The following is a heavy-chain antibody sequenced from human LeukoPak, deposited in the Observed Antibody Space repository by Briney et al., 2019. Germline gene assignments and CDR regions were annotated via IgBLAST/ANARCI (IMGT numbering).Heavy chain of an antibody. D-gene: IGHD3-3*01. Sequence: GGSLRLSCAASGFTFSSYAMSWVRQAPGKGLEWVSAISGSGGSTYYADSVKGRFTISRDNSKNTLYLQMNSLRAEDTAVYYCAKSGMTWSGYYEYYFDYWGQGTLVPVSS. J-gene: IGHJ4*02. CDR3: AKSGMTWSGYYEYYFDY. CDR2: ISGSGGST. CDR1: GFTFSSYA. V-gene: IGHV3-23*01.